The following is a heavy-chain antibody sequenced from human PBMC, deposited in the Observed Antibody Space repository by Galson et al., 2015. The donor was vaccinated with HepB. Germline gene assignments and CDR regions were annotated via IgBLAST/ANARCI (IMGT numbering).Heavy chain of an antibody. CDR1: GFIFSDHW. V-gene: IGHV3-7*01. J-gene: IGHJ4*02. D-gene: IGHD2-2*02. CDR2: IKQDGSEK. CDR3: ARWYCSSTGYYTLDH. Sequence: SLRLSCAVSGFIFSDHWMSWVRQAPGKGLEWVANIKQDGSEKYYVDSVKGRFTISRDNAKNSMYLQMNSLRAEDTAVYYCARWYCSSTGYYTLDHWGQGTLATVSS.